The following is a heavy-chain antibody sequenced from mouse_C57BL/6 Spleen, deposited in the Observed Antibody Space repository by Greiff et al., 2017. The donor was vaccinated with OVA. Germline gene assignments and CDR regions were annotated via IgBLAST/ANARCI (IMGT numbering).Heavy chain of an antibody. Sequence: VQVVESGPELVKPGASVKLSCKASGYTFTSYDINWVKQRPGQGLEWIGWIYPRDGSTKYNEKFKGKATLTVDTSSSTAYMELHSLTSEDSAVYFCARITTVVSLDYWGKGTTLTVSS. CDR2: IYPRDGST. CDR1: GYTFTSYD. J-gene: IGHJ2*01. D-gene: IGHD1-1*01. CDR3: ARITTVVSLDY. V-gene: IGHV1-85*01.